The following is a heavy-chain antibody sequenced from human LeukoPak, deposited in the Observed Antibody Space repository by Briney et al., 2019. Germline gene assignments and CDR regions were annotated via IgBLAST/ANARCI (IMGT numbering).Heavy chain of an antibody. V-gene: IGHV3-23*01. J-gene: IGHJ4*02. Sequence: GGSLRLSCAASGFTFSSNAMNWVRQAPGKGLEWVSGITGSGDSTYYADSVKGRFTISRDNSKNTVYLQMNSLRVEDTAVYYCAKGGKWDVTPFDYWGQGTLVTVSS. D-gene: IGHD1-26*01. CDR3: AKGGKWDVTPFDY. CDR1: GFTFSSNA. CDR2: ITGSGDST.